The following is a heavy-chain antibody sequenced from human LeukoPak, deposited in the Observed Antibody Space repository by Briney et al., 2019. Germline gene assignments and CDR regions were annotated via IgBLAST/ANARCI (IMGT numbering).Heavy chain of an antibody. Sequence: GASVKLSCKASGYTFTNYGISWVRQAPAQGLEWMGWNSTYNGKTNSAQKLQGRVTMTTDTSTSTAYMALRSLRADDTAVYYCARDKQCGYWGQGTMVTVSS. D-gene: IGHD6-19*01. J-gene: IGHJ4*02. CDR3: ARDKQCGY. CDR2: NSTYNGKT. CDR1: GYTFTNYG. V-gene: IGHV1-18*01.